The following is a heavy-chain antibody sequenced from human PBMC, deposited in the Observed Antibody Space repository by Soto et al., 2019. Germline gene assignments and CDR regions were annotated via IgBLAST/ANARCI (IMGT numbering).Heavy chain of an antibody. D-gene: IGHD2-2*01. CDR3: AREGYCSSTSCSPIYYYYYGMDV. Sequence: PSETLSLTCTVSGGPISSYYWSWIRQPPGKGLEWIGYIYYSGSTNYNPSLKSRVTISVDTSKNQFSLKLSSVTAADTAVYYCAREGYCSSTSCSPIYYYYYGMDVWGQGTTVTVSS. V-gene: IGHV4-59*01. CDR2: IYYSGST. J-gene: IGHJ6*02. CDR1: GGPISSYY.